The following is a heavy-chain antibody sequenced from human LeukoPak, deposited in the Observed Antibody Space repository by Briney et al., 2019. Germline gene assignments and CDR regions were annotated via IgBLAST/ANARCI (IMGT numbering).Heavy chain of an antibody. CDR3: ARGKNSGSFYYYYGMDV. CDR2: ISAYNGNT. D-gene: IGHD1-26*01. J-gene: IGHJ6*02. V-gene: IGHV1-18*01. Sequence: ASVKVSCKASGYTFTSYGISWVRQAPGQGLEWMGWISAYNGNTNYAQKLQGRVTMTTDTSTSTAYMELRSLRSDDTAVYYCARGKNSGSFYYYYGMDVWGQGTTVTVSS. CDR1: GYTFTSYG.